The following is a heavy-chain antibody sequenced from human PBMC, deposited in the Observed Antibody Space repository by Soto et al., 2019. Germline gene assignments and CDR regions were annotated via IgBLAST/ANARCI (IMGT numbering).Heavy chain of an antibody. CDR3: ARRGSGSYSDY. Sequence: QLQLQESGPGLVKPSETLSLTCTVSGGSISSSSYYWGWIRQPPGKGLEWIGSIYYSGSTYYNPSLKRRVTISVDTSKNQFSLELSSVTAADTAVYYCARRGSGSYSDYWGQGTLVTVSS. CDR2: IYYSGST. J-gene: IGHJ4*02. V-gene: IGHV4-39*01. D-gene: IGHD3-10*01. CDR1: GGSISSSSYY.